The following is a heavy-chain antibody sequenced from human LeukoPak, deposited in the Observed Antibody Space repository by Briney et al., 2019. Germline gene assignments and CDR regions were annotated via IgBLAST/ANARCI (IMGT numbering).Heavy chain of an antibody. Sequence: ASVKVSCKASGGTFSSYAISWVRQAPGQGLEWMGGIIPIFGTANYAQKFQGRVTITADESTSTAYMELSSLRSEDTAVYYCARGGLDYDYVWGSYRLVHWGQGTLVTVSS. V-gene: IGHV1-69*01. CDR1: GGTFSSYA. CDR2: IIPIFGTA. J-gene: IGHJ4*02. D-gene: IGHD3-16*02. CDR3: ARGGLDYDYVWGSYRLVH.